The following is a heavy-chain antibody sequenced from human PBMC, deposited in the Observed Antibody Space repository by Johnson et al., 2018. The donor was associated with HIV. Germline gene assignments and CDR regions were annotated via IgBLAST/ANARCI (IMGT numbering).Heavy chain of an antibody. CDR1: GFTFSSYG. CDR2: IYYDGSNK. V-gene: IGHV3-33*06. J-gene: IGHJ3*02. D-gene: IGHD1-26*01. CDR3: AKEYLRYSGTYAGAFDI. Sequence: QVQLVESGGGVVQPGRSLRLSCAASGFTFSSYGMHWVRQAPGKGLEWVAVIYYDGSNKYYADSMKGRFTTSSDNYQNTLYLQMNSLCAEDTAGYYCAKEYLRYSGTYAGAFDIWGLGTMVTVSS.